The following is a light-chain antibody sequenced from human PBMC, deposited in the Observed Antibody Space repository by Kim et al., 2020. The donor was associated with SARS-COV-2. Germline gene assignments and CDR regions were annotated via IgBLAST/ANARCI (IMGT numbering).Light chain of an antibody. CDR2: NNN. CDR1: SSNIGTGYN. V-gene: IGLV1-40*01. CDR3: QSFDASHWV. Sequence: PGQRVTISCTGSSSNIGTGYNVHWYQQLPGTAPKLLIFNNNTRPSGVPDRFSASTSGTSASLAITGLQAEDEADYYCQSFDASHWVFGGGTQLTVL. J-gene: IGLJ3*02.